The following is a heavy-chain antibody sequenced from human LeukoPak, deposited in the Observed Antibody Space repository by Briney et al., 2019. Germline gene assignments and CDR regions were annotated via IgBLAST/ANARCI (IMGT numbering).Heavy chain of an antibody. V-gene: IGHV3-30*02. CDR3: AKAHYQLLPEYFQH. D-gene: IGHD2-2*01. CDR1: GFTFSSYG. Sequence: GGSLRLSXAASGFTFSSYGMHWVSQAPGKGLEWVAFIRYDGSNKYYADSVKGRFTISRDNSKNTLYLQMNSLRAEDTAVYYCAKAHYQLLPEYFQHWGQGTLVTVSS. CDR2: IRYDGSNK. J-gene: IGHJ1*01.